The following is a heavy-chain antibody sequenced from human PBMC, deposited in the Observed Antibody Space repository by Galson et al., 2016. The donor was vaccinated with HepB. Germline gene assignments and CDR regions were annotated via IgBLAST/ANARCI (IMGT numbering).Heavy chain of an antibody. CDR3: ARDRTTGDSSAWYDALDY. Sequence: SLRLSCAASGFIVSNDYMNWVRQAPGKGLEWVANINRDGSVTHYVDSVEGRFTISRDNAKNSLFLQMNSLRVEDTAVYYCARDRTTGDSSAWYDALDYWGQGTPVTISS. J-gene: IGHJ4*02. CDR2: INRDGSVT. D-gene: IGHD6-19*01. V-gene: IGHV3-7*01. CDR1: GFIVSNDY.